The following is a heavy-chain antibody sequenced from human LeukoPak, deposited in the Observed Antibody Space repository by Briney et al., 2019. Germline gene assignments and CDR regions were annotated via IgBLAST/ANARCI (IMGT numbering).Heavy chain of an antibody. CDR3: AKDPLAVTTRFDY. Sequence: GSLRLSCAASGFTFSNYAMSWVRQAPGKGLEWVSAISGSGGSTYYADSVKGRFTISRDNSKNTLYLQMNSLRAEDTAVYYCAKDPLAVTTRFDYWGQGTLVTVSS. CDR2: ISGSGGST. D-gene: IGHD2-21*02. CDR1: GFTFSNYA. J-gene: IGHJ4*02. V-gene: IGHV3-23*01.